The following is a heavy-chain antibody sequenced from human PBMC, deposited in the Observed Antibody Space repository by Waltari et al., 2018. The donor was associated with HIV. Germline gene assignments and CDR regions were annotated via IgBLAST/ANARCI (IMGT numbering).Heavy chain of an antibody. CDR1: GFTFSGYV. D-gene: IGHD3-3*01. CDR3: GKDSNYFYDSTGYYCDF. Sequence: VPLVESGGGVVPPGGSLRLSCVASGFTFSGYVIHRVRPAPGKGLEWVAFIRHDDSNRYDRDSVKGRFTISRDNAKNTVDLQMNNLKAEDTAVYYCGKDSNYFYDSTGYYCDFWGQGTLVTVSS. V-gene: IGHV3-30*02. CDR2: IRHDDSNR. J-gene: IGHJ4*02.